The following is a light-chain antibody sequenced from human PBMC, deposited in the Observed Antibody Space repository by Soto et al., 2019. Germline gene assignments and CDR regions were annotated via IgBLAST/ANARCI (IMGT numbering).Light chain of an antibody. Sequence: QSVLTQPPSVSAAPGQKVTISCSGSSSNIGGNSVSWYQQLPGTAPKLLIYSNNXXXSRVPDXFSGSKSGNSASLAISGLQSEDEADYYCAAWDDSLNGYYVFGTGNKGTVL. CDR1: SSNIGGNS. V-gene: IGLV1-44*01. CDR2: SNN. J-gene: IGLJ1*01. CDR3: AAWDDSLNGYYV.